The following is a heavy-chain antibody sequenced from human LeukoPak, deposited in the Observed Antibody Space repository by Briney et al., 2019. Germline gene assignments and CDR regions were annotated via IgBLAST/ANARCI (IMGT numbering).Heavy chain of an antibody. J-gene: IGHJ1*01. CDR1: GFTFSSHG. D-gene: IGHD3-16*01. V-gene: IGHV3-23*01. CDR2: ISPSGGIT. CDR3: AKDDDWGRYKH. Sequence: GGSLRLSCAASGFTFSSHGMNWVRQAPGKGLEWVSGISPSGGITYCTDSVKGRFTISRDNSKNTQSLQMNSLRAEDTAVYYCAKDDDWGRYKHWGQGTLVTVSS.